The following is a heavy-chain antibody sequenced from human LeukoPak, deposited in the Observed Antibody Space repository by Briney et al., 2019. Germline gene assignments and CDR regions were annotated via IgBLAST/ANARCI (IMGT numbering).Heavy chain of an antibody. Sequence: GASVTVSCKASGGTFSRYAISWVRQAPGQGLEWMGGIIPIFGTANYAQKFQGRVTITTDESTSTAYMELSSLRSEDTAVYYCARENSGGTMVRGVHYYMDVWGKGTTVTVSS. V-gene: IGHV1-69*05. J-gene: IGHJ6*03. D-gene: IGHD3-10*01. CDR1: GGTFSRYA. CDR2: IIPIFGTA. CDR3: ARENSGGTMVRGVHYYMDV.